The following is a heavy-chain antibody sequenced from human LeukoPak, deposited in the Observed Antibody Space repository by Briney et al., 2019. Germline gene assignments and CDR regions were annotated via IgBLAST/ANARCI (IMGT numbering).Heavy chain of an antibody. J-gene: IGHJ4*02. CDR1: GFTFSSYA. D-gene: IGHD5-12*01. V-gene: IGHV3-23*01. CDR3: AKGAYDYIEIGYFDS. Sequence: GGSLRLSCAASGFTFSSYAMSWVRQAPGKGLEWVSAISGSGGSTYYADSVKGRFTISRDNSKNTVFLQMNSLRAEDTAIYYCAKGAYDYIEIGYFDSWGQGTLVTVSS. CDR2: ISGSGGST.